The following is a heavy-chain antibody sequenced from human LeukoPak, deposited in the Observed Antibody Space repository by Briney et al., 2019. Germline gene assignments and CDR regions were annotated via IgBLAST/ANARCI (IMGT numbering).Heavy chain of an antibody. Sequence: PGGSVRLSCEVSGFTFSSYSMTWVRQVPGKGLEWIAYMTATSNTFYYADSVKGRFTISRDNARNSLFLQMNSLTVEDTAVYYCARSLSGYDPLSAFWGEGTLVTVSS. D-gene: IGHD5-12*01. CDR3: ARSLSGYDPLSAF. CDR2: MTATSNTF. J-gene: IGHJ1*01. V-gene: IGHV3-48*04. CDR1: GFTFSSYS.